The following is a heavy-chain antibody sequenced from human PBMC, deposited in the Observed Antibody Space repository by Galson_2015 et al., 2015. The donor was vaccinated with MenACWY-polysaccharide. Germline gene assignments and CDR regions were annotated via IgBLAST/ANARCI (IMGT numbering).Heavy chain of an antibody. CDR1: GGSLSSYS. CDR2: IIPFASME. J-gene: IGHJ5*01. Sequence: SVKVSCKASGGSLSSYSIGWVRQVPGQGLEWMGRIIPFASMENYAQKFQGRVTISADTSANTVYMQLTSLRSDDTAVYFCARVDCSGGPFCFAFWGQGPLVTVSS. V-gene: IGHV1-69*02. D-gene: IGHD2-15*01. CDR3: ARVDCSGGPFCFAF.